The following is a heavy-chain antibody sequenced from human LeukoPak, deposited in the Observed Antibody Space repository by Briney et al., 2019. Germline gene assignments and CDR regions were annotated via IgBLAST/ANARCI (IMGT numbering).Heavy chain of an antibody. CDR1: GDSISSYY. J-gene: IGHJ6*02. CDR2: ISFSGST. CDR3: ARDKVAAAGNYYYGMDV. Sequence: SETLSLTCTVSGDSISSYYWSWIRQPPGKGLEWIGFISFSGSTNYNPSLRSRVTISADTSKNQFSLKLSSVTAADTAVYYCARDKVAAAGNYYYGMDVWGQGTTVTVSS. D-gene: IGHD6-13*01. V-gene: IGHV4-59*01.